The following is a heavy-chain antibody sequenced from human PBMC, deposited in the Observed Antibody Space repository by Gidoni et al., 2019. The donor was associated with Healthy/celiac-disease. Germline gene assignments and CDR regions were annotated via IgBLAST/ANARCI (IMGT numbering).Heavy chain of an antibody. CDR2: IRSKANSYAT. Sequence: EVQLVESGGGLVQPGGSLKLSCAASGFTFSGSAMHWVRQASGKGLEWVGRIRSKANSYATAYAASVKGRFTISRDDSKNTAYLQMNSLKTEDTAVYYCTSDTIAAAGTMGRDYWGQGTLVTVSS. CDR1: GFTFSGSA. J-gene: IGHJ4*02. CDR3: TSDTIAAAGTMGRDY. D-gene: IGHD6-13*01. V-gene: IGHV3-73*01.